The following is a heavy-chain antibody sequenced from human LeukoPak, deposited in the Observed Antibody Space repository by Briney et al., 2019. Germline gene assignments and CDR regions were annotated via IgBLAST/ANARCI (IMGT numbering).Heavy chain of an antibody. CDR2: IKQDGSEK. CDR3: ARWGGGFDY. CDR1: GXTFSSYW. V-gene: IGHV3-7*04. J-gene: IGHJ4*02. Sequence: GGSLRLSCAASGXTFSSYWVSWVRQAPGKRLEWVANIKQDGSEKYYVGSVKGRFTISRDNAKNSLYLHVDSLRVEDTAVYYCARWGGGFDYWGQGTLVTVSS. D-gene: IGHD3-16*01.